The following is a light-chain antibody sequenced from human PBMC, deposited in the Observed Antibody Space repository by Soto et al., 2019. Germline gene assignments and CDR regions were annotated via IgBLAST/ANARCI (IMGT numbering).Light chain of an antibody. J-gene: IGKJ4*01. CDR1: QSVSRNY. CDR3: LQYASSPLT. Sequence: EIVLTQSPGTLSLSPGEGATLSCRASQSVSRNYLAWYQQKPGQAPRLLIYDASSRASASPDRFSGSGSGTDFTLTISRLEPEDFAVYYCLQYASSPLTFGGGTKVEIK. V-gene: IGKV3-20*01. CDR2: DAS.